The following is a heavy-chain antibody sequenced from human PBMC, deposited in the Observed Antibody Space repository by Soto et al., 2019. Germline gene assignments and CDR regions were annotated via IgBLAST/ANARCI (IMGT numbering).Heavy chain of an antibody. CDR2: VYYRGRS. CDR1: GGSVSNSNYY. CDR3: VSQRTSVLTQAYFDY. J-gene: IGHJ4*02. Sequence: SETLSLTCTVSGGSVSNSNYYWGWIRQSPGKGLEWIGSVYYRGRSYSKSSVKSRVTISVDTSKNQFSLNLNSVTASETALYYCVSQRTSVLTQAYFDYWGPGALVTVSS. V-gene: IGHV4-39*01. D-gene: IGHD2-8*01.